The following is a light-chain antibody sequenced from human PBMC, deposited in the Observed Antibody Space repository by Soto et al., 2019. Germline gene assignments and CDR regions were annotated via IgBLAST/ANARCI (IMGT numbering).Light chain of an antibody. J-gene: IGLJ2*01. Sequence: SYELSQPPSVSVSPGQTASITCSGDKLGDKYAWWYQQKAGQSPVLVIYQDTKRPSGIPERFSGSNSGNTATLTISGTQGMDEADYYCQAWDSSTAYVVFGGGTKVTVL. CDR3: QAWDSSTAYVV. CDR1: KLGDKY. CDR2: QDT. V-gene: IGLV3-1*01.